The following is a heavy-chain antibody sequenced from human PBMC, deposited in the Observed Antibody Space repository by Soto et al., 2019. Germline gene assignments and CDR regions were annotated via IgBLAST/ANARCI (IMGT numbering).Heavy chain of an antibody. V-gene: IGHV1-18*01. CDR3: AREYYYGSGRAY. J-gene: IGHJ4*02. D-gene: IGHD3-10*01. CDR1: GYTFTSHG. Sequence: APVKGSCKASGYTFTSHGISWGRQAPGQGLEWMGWISAYNGNTNYAQKLQGRVTMTTDTSTSTAYMELRSLRSDDTAVSYCAREYYYGSGRAYWGQGTLVTV. CDR2: ISAYNGNT.